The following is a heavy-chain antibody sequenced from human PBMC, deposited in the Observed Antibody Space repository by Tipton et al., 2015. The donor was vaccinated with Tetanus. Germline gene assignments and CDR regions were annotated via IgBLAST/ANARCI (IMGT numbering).Heavy chain of an antibody. CDR3: ARPVGSGVQPFDY. CDR2: IYHGGST. Sequence: TLSLTCAVSGGSINSGSSSWSWIRQPPGKGLEWIGSIYHGGSTYYNPSLKSRVTISVDKSICTAYLQWTTLKASDTAMYYCARPVGSGVQPFDYWGQGTLVTVSS. CDR1: GGSINSGSSS. D-gene: IGHD3-3*01. J-gene: IGHJ4*02. V-gene: IGHV4-30-2*01.